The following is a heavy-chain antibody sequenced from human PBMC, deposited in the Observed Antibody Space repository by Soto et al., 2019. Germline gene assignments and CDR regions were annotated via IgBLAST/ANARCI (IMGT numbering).Heavy chain of an antibody. J-gene: IGHJ2*01. Sequence: QVQLVESGGGVVQPGRSLRLSCAASGFTFSSYGMHWVRQAPGKGLEWVAVIWYDGSNKYYADSVKGRFTISRDNSKNPLYLQMNSLRAEDTAVYYCARDHFTVTYSYWYFDLWGRGTLVTVSS. CDR1: GFTFSSYG. CDR2: IWYDGSNK. D-gene: IGHD4-17*01. CDR3: ARDHFTVTYSYWYFDL. V-gene: IGHV3-33*01.